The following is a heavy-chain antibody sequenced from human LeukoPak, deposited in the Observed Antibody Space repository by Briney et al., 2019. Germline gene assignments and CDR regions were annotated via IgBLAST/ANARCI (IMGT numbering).Heavy chain of an antibody. CDR1: GGSISSSVYY. CDR2: FYDRGST. V-gene: IGHV4-39*07. J-gene: IGHJ4*02. CDR3: ARLRVRGYGYGPWEGPTWLDY. D-gene: IGHD5-18*01. Sequence: KPSETLSLTCTVSGGSISSSVYYWGWIRQPPGKGLEWIGSFYDRGSTYYNPSLKSRVTISVDTSKNQFSLRLSSVTAADTAVYYCARLRVRGYGYGPWEGPTWLDYWGQGTLVTVSS.